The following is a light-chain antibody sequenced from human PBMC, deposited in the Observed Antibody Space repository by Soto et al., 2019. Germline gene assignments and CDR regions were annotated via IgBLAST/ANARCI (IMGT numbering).Light chain of an antibody. J-gene: IGLJ2*01. V-gene: IGLV1-44*01. Sequence: QSVLTQPPSASGTPGQRVTISCSGSSSNIGSNTVNWYQHLPGTAPKHLIYSNNQRPSGVPDRFSGSKSGTSASLAISGLQSEDEADYYCAAWDDSLNGVVFGGGTKLTVL. CDR2: SNN. CDR1: SSNIGSNT. CDR3: AAWDDSLNGVV.